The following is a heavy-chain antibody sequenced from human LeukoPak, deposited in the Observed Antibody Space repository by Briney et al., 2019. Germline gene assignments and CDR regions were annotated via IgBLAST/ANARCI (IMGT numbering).Heavy chain of an antibody. Sequence: PGGSLRLSCAASGFIFSDYAMSWVRQAPEKGLEWVSTISHVGGTYYADSVRGRFTISRDNAKNSLYLQMNSLRAEDTAVYYCARDKYYDSSGYPISWGQGTLVTVSS. J-gene: IGHJ4*02. D-gene: IGHD3-22*01. V-gene: IGHV3-69-1*01. CDR1: GFIFSDYA. CDR2: ISHVGGT. CDR3: ARDKYYDSSGYPIS.